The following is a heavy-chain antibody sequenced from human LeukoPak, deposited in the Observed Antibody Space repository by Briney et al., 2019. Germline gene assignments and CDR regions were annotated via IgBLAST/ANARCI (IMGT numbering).Heavy chain of an antibody. Sequence: GGSLRLSCAASGFTFSSWAMSWVRQAPGKGLEWVSAVSPSGDTTYYADSVKGRFTISRGNSKNTLYLQMNSLRAEDTAVYYCAKEGCTRCTPFVDYWGQGILVTVSS. CDR2: VSPSGDTT. V-gene: IGHV3-23*01. CDR3: AKEGCTRCTPFVDY. D-gene: IGHD2-2*01. CDR1: GFTFSSWA. J-gene: IGHJ4*02.